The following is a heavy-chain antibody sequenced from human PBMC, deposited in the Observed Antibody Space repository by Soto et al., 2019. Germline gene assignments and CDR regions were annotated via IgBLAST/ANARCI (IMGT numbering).Heavy chain of an antibody. D-gene: IGHD6-6*01. Sequence: SVKVSCKASGGTFSSYAISWVRQAPGQGLEWMGGIIPIFGTANYAQKFQGRVTITADKSTSTAYMELSSLRSEDTAVYYCARDWQAARPSGMDVWGQGTTVTVSS. CDR3: ARDWQAARPSGMDV. V-gene: IGHV1-69*06. CDR1: GGTFSSYA. CDR2: IIPIFGTA. J-gene: IGHJ6*02.